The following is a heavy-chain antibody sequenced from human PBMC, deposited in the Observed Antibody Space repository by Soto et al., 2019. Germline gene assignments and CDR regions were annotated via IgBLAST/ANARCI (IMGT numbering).Heavy chain of an antibody. D-gene: IGHD2-15*01. Sequence: GGSLRLSWAAFGFTFRTYDMHWVRQVTGKGLEWVSAIGAGGETYYAGSVKGGFTISRENAKNSLFLQMNRLSAGDSDVYYCSRRYCSGNSCPAIGIGFDYWGQGTLVTVSS. CDR3: SRRYCSGNSCPAIGIGFDY. J-gene: IGHJ4*02. V-gene: IGHV3-13*01. CDR2: IGAGGET. CDR1: GFTFRTYD.